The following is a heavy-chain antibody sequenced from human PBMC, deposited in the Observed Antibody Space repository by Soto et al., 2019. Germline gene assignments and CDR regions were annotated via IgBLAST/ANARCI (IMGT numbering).Heavy chain of an antibody. D-gene: IGHD3-22*01. CDR2: IYYSGTT. CDR1: GGSISQYY. Sequence: WETLSLTCAVSGGSISQYYWSWIRQPPGKGLEWIGYIYYSGTTNYNPSLKSRVTISVDTSKNQFSLMLSSVTAADTAVYYCARDRDYYESSRPMDVWGQGTTVTVSS. V-gene: IGHV4-59*01. CDR3: ARDRDYYESSRPMDV. J-gene: IGHJ6*02.